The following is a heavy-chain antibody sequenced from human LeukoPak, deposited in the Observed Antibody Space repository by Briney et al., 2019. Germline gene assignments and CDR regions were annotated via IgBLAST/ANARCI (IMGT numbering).Heavy chain of an antibody. CDR1: GGSISSGGYY. Sequence: SETLSLTCTVSGGSISSGGYYWSWIRQHPGKGLEWIGYIYYSGSTYYNPSLKSRVTISVDTSKNQFSLKLSSVTAADTAVYYCARCGGLSDTAMATPFDYWGQGTLVTVSS. J-gene: IGHJ4*02. V-gene: IGHV4-31*03. D-gene: IGHD5-18*01. CDR2: IYYSGST. CDR3: ARCGGLSDTAMATPFDY.